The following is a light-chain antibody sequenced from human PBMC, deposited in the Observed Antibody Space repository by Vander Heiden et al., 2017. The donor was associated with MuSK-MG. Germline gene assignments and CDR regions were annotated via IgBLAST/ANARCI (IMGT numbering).Light chain of an antibody. CDR2: DAS. J-gene: IGKJ3*01. CDR3: QQPSNWPPVT. V-gene: IGKV3-11*01. Sequence: TLSLSPGERATLSCRASQSVSSYLAWYQQKPGQAPRLLIYDASNRATGIPARFSGSGSGTDFTLTISSREPEDFAVYYCQQPSNWPPVTFGHGTKVDIK. CDR1: QSVSSY.